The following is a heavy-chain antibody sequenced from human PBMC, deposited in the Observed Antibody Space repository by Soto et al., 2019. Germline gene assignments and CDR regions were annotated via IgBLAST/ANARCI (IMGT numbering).Heavy chain of an antibody. Sequence: FPRLSCAAPGFTFSSYGMHCVRQAPGKGLEWVAVISYDGSNKYYADSVKGRFTISRDNSKNTLYLQMNSLRAEDTAVYYCAKAIAVAGHFDYWGTGSLVTVSS. D-gene: IGHD6-19*01. CDR2: ISYDGSNK. J-gene: IGHJ4*02. CDR1: GFTFSSYG. CDR3: AKAIAVAGHFDY. V-gene: IGHV3-30*18.